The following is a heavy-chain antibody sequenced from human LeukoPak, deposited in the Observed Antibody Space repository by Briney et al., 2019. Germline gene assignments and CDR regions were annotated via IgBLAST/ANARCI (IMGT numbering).Heavy chain of an antibody. Sequence: SVKVSCKASGGTFSSYTISWVRQAPGQGLEWMGRIIPTLGIANYAQKFQGRVTITADKSTSTAYMELSSLRSEDTAVYYCARDVGVAVAANHWYFDLWGRGTLVTVSS. D-gene: IGHD6-19*01. V-gene: IGHV1-69*04. CDR3: ARDVGVAVAANHWYFDL. CDR2: IIPTLGIA. J-gene: IGHJ2*01. CDR1: GGTFSSYT.